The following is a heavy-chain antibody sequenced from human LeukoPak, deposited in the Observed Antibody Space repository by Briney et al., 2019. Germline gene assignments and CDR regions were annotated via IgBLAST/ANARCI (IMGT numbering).Heavy chain of an antibody. V-gene: IGHV3-15*01. J-gene: IGHJ4*02. CDR3: TTTPYGDYDRGY. CDR1: GLTFSNAW. D-gene: IGHD4-17*01. CDR2: IKSKTDGGTT. Sequence: MPGGSLRLSCAASGLTFSNAWMSWVSHAPGKGLEWVGRIKSKTDGGTTDYAATVKGRFTISSDDSKNTLYLQMNSLKTEDTAVYYCTTTPYGDYDRGYWGQGTLVTVSS.